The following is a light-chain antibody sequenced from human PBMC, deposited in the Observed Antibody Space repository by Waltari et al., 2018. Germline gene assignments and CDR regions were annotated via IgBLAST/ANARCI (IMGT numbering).Light chain of an antibody. CDR2: GNN. J-gene: IGLJ2*01. Sequence: QSVLTQPPSVSGTPGQRVTISCTGSSSNPGEGHTVHWYQKIPGTAPKLLIFGNNNRPSGVPDRFSGSKSGTSASLAITGLQAEDEGDYYCQSFDSRLSDGVVFGGGTKVTVL. CDR1: SSNPGEGHT. CDR3: QSFDSRLSDGVV. V-gene: IGLV1-40*01.